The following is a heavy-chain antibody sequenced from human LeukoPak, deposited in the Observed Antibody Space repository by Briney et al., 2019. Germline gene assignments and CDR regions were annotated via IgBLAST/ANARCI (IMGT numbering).Heavy chain of an antibody. Sequence: ASVKVSCKASGYTFTDYYLHWVRQAPGQGLEWMGWINSNSGGTNYAQQFQGRLIMTRDTSISTAYMELSRLRSDDTAVYYCARVKTMIIVVSLFDYWGQGTLVTVSS. V-gene: IGHV1-2*02. D-gene: IGHD3-22*01. CDR2: INSNSGGT. CDR1: GYTFTDYY. J-gene: IGHJ4*02. CDR3: ARVKTMIIVVSLFDY.